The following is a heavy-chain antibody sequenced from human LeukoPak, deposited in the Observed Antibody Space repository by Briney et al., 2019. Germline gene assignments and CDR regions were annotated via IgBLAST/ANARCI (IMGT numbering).Heavy chain of an antibody. D-gene: IGHD4-17*01. CDR3: PRDQYDYGDYDGGS. J-gene: IGHJ5*02. V-gene: IGHV3-48*01. CDR1: GFTFSSYS. Sequence: GGSLRLSCAASGFTFSSYSMNWVRQAPGKGLEWVSYISSSSSTIYYADSVKGRFTISRDNAKNSLYLQMNSLRAEDTAVYYCPRDQYDYGDYDGGSWGQGTLVTFSS. CDR2: ISSSSSTI.